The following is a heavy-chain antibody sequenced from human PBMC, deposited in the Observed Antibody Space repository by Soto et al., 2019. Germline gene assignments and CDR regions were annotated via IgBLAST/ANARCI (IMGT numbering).Heavy chain of an antibody. J-gene: IGHJ3*01. CDR1: GYTFRNYG. CDR2: ISAYNGNT. D-gene: IGHD3-10*01. CDR3: ASDGRQFGPNSDNFDV. V-gene: IGHV1-18*01. Sequence: QVQLVQSGAELKKPGASVKVSCKASGYTFRNYGINWVRQAPGQVLEWMGWISAYNGNTKYAQKFQGRVTMATDTPTSTAYMELRSLKSDDTSVYYCASDGRQFGPNSDNFDVWGHGTTVTVSA.